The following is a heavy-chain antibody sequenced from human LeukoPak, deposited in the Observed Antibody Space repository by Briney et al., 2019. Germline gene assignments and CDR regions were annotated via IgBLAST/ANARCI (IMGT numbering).Heavy chain of an antibody. CDR3: ARELVVATTNFDY. CDR1: GISLSNYA. Sequence: GGSLRLSCVVSGISLSNYAMNWVRQAPGKGLEWVSSISSSSSYIYYADSVKGRFTISRDNAKNSLYLQMNSLRAEDTAVYYCARELVVATTNFDYWGQGTLVTVSS. J-gene: IGHJ4*02. V-gene: IGHV3-21*04. CDR2: ISSSSSYI. D-gene: IGHD5-12*01.